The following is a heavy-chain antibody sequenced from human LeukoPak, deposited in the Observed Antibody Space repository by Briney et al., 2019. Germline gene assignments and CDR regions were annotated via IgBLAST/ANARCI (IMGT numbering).Heavy chain of an antibody. CDR1: GFTFSSQA. J-gene: IGHJ3*02. CDR2: ISGSGSST. Sequence: GGSLRLSCAASGFTFSSQAMNWVRQSPGKGLEWVSSISGSGSSTYYADSVKGRFTISRDNSKNTLYLQMNSLRVEDTAVYHCAKPKLLHAFDIWGQGTMVTVSS. CDR3: AKPKLLHAFDI. V-gene: IGHV3-23*01. D-gene: IGHD2-21*02.